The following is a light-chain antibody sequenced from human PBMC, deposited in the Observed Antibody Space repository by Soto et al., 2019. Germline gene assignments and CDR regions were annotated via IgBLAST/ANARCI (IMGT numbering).Light chain of an antibody. V-gene: IGKV1-5*03. CDR3: QQYSSYWT. CDR1: QSISTW. Sequence: IQMTQSPSTLPSSFGDRVTITCRASQSISTWLAWYQQKPGKAPNLLIYKASYLASGVPSRLSGGGSGTEFTLTISSMQPDDFATYYCQQYSSYWTFGQGTKVDIK. J-gene: IGKJ1*01. CDR2: KAS.